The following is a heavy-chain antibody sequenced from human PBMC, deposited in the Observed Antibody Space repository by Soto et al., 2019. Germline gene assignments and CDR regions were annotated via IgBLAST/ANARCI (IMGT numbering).Heavy chain of an antibody. CDR1: GGSLSGYY. Sequence: SETLSLTCAVFGGSLSGYYWSWIRQPPGKGLELIGEINHRGGTNYNPALKSRVTISVDTSKNQIALKLTSVTAADTAVYYCARAGDNSGYSDYWGQGTLVTVSS. D-gene: IGHD3-22*01. V-gene: IGHV4-34*01. CDR2: INHRGGT. J-gene: IGHJ4*02. CDR3: ARAGDNSGYSDY.